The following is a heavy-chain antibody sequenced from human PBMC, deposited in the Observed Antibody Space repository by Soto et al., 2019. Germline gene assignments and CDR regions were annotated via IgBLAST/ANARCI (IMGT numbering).Heavy chain of an antibody. Sequence: EVQLVESGGGIVQPGGSLRLSCAASGFTFSSFWMHWVRQAPGNGLVWVSRISGDGNNAVYADSVKGRFTVSRDNAKNTLDLQMNSLTTDDTALYYCVRNRGTFLRDGVDFWGPGIMVTVSS. CDR1: GFTFSSFW. D-gene: IGHD3-3*01. CDR2: ISGDGNNA. J-gene: IGHJ4*02. V-gene: IGHV3-74*01. CDR3: VRNRGTFLRDGVDF.